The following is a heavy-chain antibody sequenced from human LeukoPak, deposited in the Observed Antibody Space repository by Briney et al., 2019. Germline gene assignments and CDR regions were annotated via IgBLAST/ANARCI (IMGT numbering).Heavy chain of an antibody. J-gene: IGHJ6*02. V-gene: IGHV3-23*01. D-gene: IGHD1-1*01. CDR2: ISGSGGST. Sequence: GGSLRLPCAASGFTFSSYAMGWVRQAPGKGLEWVSAISGSGGSTYYADSVKGRFTISRDNAKGSVYLQMNSLRAEDTAIYHCATYINWVAGDVWGQGTTVIVSS. CDR1: GFTFSSYA. CDR3: ATYINWVAGDV.